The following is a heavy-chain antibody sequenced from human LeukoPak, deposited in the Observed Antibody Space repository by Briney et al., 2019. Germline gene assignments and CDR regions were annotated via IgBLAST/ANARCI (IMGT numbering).Heavy chain of an antibody. CDR1: GYTFTGYY. D-gene: IGHD4-17*01. CDR2: INPNSGGT. CDR3: ASCGDYGDYWFDP. V-gene: IGHV1-2*02. Sequence: ASVKVSCKASGYTFTGYYMHWVRQAPGQGLEWMGWINPNSGGTNYAQKFQGRVTMTRDTSISTAYMELSSLRSEDTAVYYCASCGDYGDYWFDPWGQGTLVTVSS. J-gene: IGHJ5*02.